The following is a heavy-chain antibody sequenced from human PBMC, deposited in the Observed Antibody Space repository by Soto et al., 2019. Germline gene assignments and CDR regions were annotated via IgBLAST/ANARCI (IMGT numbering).Heavy chain of an antibody. CDR3: AADKSQWLAPRPIFVHGMDV. D-gene: IGHD6-19*01. CDR1: GFTFTSSA. V-gene: IGHV1-58*01. J-gene: IGHJ6*02. CDR2: IVVGSGNT. Sequence: SVKVSCKASGFTFTSSAVQWVRQARGQRLEWIGWIVVGSGNTNYAQKFQERVTITRDMSTSTAYMELSSLRSEDTAVYYCAADKSQWLAPRPIFVHGMDVWGQGTTVTVSS.